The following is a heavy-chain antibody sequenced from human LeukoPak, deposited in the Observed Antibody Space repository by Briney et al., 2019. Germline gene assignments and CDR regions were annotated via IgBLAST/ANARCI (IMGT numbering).Heavy chain of an antibody. CDR3: ARLRSPYS. CDR1: GFTLSSYW. J-gene: IGHJ4*02. Sequence: GGSLRLSCAASGFTLSSYWMSWVRQAPGKGLEWVANIKQDGSEKNYVDSVKGRFTISRDNAKNSLSLEMNSLRAEDTAVYYCARLRSPYSWGQGTLVTVSS. V-gene: IGHV3-7*01. CDR2: IKQDGSEK. D-gene: IGHD4-17*01.